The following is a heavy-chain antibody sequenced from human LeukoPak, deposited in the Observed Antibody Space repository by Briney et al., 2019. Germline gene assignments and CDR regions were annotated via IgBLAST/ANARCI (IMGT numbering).Heavy chain of an antibody. CDR1: GYTFSAFN. J-gene: IGHJ4*02. CDR3: GRTWIAVCTPDFDY. V-gene: IGHV1-2*06. CDR2: INCNSGDT. Sequence: ASVKVSCKASGYTFSAFNIHWVRQAPGPGHEWMGRINCNSGDTKYAQKFQGRVTMTRDTSMSTVYMKLSGLRSDDPAVFFCGRTWIAVCTPDFDYWGQGTLVTVSS. D-gene: IGHD6-19*01.